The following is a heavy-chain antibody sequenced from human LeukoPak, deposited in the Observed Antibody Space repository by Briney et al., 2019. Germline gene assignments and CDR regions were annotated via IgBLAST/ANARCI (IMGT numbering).Heavy chain of an antibody. Sequence: SETLSLTCTVSGGSISSGGYYWSWIRQHPGKGLEWIGYIYYSGSTNYNPSLKSRVTISVDTSKNQFSLKLSSVTAADTAVYYCARVFRHCSSTSCYFSWFDPWGQGTLVTVSS. CDR2: IYYSGST. J-gene: IGHJ5*02. V-gene: IGHV4-61*08. CDR1: GGSISSGGYY. D-gene: IGHD2-2*01. CDR3: ARVFRHCSSTSCYFSWFDP.